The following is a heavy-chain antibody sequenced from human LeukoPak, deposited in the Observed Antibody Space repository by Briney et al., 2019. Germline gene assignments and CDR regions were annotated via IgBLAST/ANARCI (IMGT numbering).Heavy chain of an antibody. CDR1: GYTFTSYG. J-gene: IGHJ4*02. Sequence: ASVKVSCKASGYTFTSYGISWVRQAPGQGLEWMGWISAYNGNTNYAQKLQGRVTMTTDTSTSTAYMELRSLRSDDTAVYYCARGTKGDGSSSWYGYWGQGTLVTVSS. D-gene: IGHD6-13*01. CDR3: ARGTKGDGSSSWYGY. CDR2: ISAYNGNT. V-gene: IGHV1-18*01.